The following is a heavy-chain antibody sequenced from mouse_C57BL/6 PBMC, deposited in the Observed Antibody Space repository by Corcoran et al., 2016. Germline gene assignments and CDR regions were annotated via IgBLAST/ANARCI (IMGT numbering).Heavy chain of an antibody. CDR3: ARGGFHYYGSSYFDY. V-gene: IGHV1-26*01. J-gene: IGHJ2*01. Sequence: EVQLQQSGPELVKPGASVKISCKASGYTFTDYYMNWVKQSHGKSLEWIGDINPNNGGTSYNQKFKGKATLTVDKSSSTAYMELRSLTSEDSAVYYCARGGFHYYGSSYFDYWGQGTTLTVSS. CDR2: INPNNGGT. CDR1: GYTFTDYY. D-gene: IGHD1-1*01.